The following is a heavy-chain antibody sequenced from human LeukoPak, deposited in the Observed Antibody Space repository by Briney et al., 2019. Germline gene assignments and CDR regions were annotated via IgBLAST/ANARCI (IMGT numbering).Heavy chain of an antibody. D-gene: IGHD4-23*01. CDR1: GDSISSGGYY. CDR2: IYNTGST. V-gene: IGHV4-31*03. Sequence: SQTLSLTCTVSGDSISSGGYYWSWVRQHPGEGLEWIGYIYNTGSTYYNPSLKSRVTLSVDTSKNQFSLKLTSVTDADTAVYYCARVFVVTPTFDCWGQGTLVTVSS. CDR3: ARVFVVTPTFDC. J-gene: IGHJ4*02.